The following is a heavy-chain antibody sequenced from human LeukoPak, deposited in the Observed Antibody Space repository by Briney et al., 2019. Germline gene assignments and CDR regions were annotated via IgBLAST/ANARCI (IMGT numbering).Heavy chain of an antibody. Sequence: GGSLRLSCAASGFTFDDYAMHWVRHAPGKGLEWGSLITGDGVSTYYADSVKGRFTISRDNSKNSLFLQMNSLRTEDTAWYYCAKDSSGADYWGQGTLVTVSS. CDR1: GFTFDDYA. J-gene: IGHJ4*02. V-gene: IGHV3-43*02. CDR3: AKDSSGADY. CDR2: ITGDGVST. D-gene: IGHD7-27*01.